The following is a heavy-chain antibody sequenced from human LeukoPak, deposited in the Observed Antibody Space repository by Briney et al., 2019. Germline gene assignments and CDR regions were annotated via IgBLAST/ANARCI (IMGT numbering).Heavy chain of an antibody. D-gene: IGHD3-16*01. J-gene: IGHJ4*02. CDR2: ISDSSGST. V-gene: IGHV3-11*06. CDR1: GFTFSGYY. CDR3: ARASGLGPGAYFDY. Sequence: GGSLRFSCAASGFTFSGYYMSWIRQAPGKGLECVSYISDSSGSTSYADSVKGRFIISRDNAKNSLYLQMSSLRADDTAVYYCARASGLGPGAYFDYWGQGTLVTVSS.